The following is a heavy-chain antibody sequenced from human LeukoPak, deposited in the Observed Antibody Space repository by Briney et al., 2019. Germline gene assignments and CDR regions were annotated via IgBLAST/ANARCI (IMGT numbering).Heavy chain of an antibody. CDR1: GFTFSTYG. CDR2: ISGSAATT. D-gene: IGHD3-10*01. CDR3: AKRGPGSPQSGKYYFDY. Sequence: GGSLRLSCAASGFTFSTYGMTWVRQAPGKGLEWVSAISGSAATTFYADSVKGRFTISRDNSKNTLYLQMNSLRAEDTAVYYCAKRGPGSPQSGKYYFDYWGQGTLVTVS. V-gene: IGHV3-23*01. J-gene: IGHJ4*02.